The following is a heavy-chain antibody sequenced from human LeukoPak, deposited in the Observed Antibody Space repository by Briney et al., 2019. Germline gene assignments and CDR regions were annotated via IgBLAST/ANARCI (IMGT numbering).Heavy chain of an antibody. Sequence: GGSLRLSCAASGFTFSSYGMHWVRQAPGKGLEWVAFIRYDGSNKYYADSVKGRFTISRDNSKNTLYLQMNSLRAEDTAVYYCAKELWGSPGAFDIWGQGTMVTVSS. CDR3: AKELWGSPGAFDI. CDR1: GFTFSSYG. D-gene: IGHD3-16*01. V-gene: IGHV3-30*02. CDR2: IRYDGSNK. J-gene: IGHJ3*02.